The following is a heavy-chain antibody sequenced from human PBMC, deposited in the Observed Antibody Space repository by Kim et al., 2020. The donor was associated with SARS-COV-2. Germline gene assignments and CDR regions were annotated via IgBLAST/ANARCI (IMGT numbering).Heavy chain of an antibody. CDR2: IKEDGSEK. V-gene: IGHV3-7*03. D-gene: IGHD1-20*01. Sequence: GGSLRLSCAASRFTFSNYWMSWVRQAPGKGLEWVANIKEDGSEKNYVDSVKGRFTISRDNAKKSLFLQMNSLRAEDTAVYYCTREAITPGPFDFWGQEPWSPSPQ. CDR3: TREAITPGPFDF. CDR1: RFTFSNYW. J-gene: IGHJ4*01.